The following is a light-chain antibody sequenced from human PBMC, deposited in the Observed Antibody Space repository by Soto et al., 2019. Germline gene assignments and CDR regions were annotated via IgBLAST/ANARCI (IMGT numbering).Light chain of an antibody. CDR1: QGFFSH. CDR2: ATS. J-gene: IGKJ4*01. CDR3: QQRYTWPLS. V-gene: IGKV3-11*01. Sequence: IVLTQSPATLSLSPGERVTLSCRASQGFFSHLDWFQQKPGQAPRLLIYATSTRASGVPARFSGSGSGTDFTLTISSLEPEAFAVYYCQQRYTWPLSFGGGTKVEIK.